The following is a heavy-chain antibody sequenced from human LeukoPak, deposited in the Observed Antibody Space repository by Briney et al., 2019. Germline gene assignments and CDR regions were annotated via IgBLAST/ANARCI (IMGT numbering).Heavy chain of an antibody. CDR1: GFTFSSYE. J-gene: IGHJ3*02. V-gene: IGHV3-30*02. CDR2: IRYDGSNK. Sequence: GGSLRLSCAASGFTFSSYEMNWVRQAPGKGLEWVAFIRYDGSNKYYADSVKGRFTISRDNSKNTLYLQMNSLRAEDTAVYYCAKDRLTFGGVVAPYDAFDIWGQGTMVTVSS. CDR3: AKDRLTFGGVVAPYDAFDI. D-gene: IGHD3-16*02.